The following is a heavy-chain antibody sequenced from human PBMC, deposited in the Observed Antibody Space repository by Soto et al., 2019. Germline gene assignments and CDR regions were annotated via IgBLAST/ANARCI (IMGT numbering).Heavy chain of an antibody. J-gene: IGHJ4*02. V-gene: IGHV2-5*02. CDR1: GFSLSTSGVG. Sequence: QITLKESGPTLVKPTQTLTLTCTFSGFSLSTSGVGVGWIRQPPGKALEWLALIYWDDDKRYSPSLKRRLTITKDTSKNQVVLTMTNINPVDTATYYCAHRSGDRESYWGQGTLVTVSS. CDR3: AHRSGDRESY. CDR2: IYWDDDK. D-gene: IGHD7-27*01.